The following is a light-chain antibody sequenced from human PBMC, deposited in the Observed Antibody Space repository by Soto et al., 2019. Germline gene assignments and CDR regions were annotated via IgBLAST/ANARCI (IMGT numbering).Light chain of an antibody. Sequence: GARVTITCRASQSISSYLNWYQQKPGKAPKLLIYAASSLQSGVPSRFSGSGSETEFTLTISSLQPEDFATYSCQQSYSTTWTFGQGTKVDIK. J-gene: IGKJ1*01. CDR2: AAS. V-gene: IGKV1-39*01. CDR3: QQSYSTTWT. CDR1: QSISSY.